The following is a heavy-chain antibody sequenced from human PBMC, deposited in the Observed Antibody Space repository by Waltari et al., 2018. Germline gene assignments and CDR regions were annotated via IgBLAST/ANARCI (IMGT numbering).Heavy chain of an antibody. Sequence: QVQLQQWGAGLLKPSETLSLTCAVYGGSFSGYYWSWIRQPPGKGLEWIGEISHNVNTNYNPSLTSRVTISVDTSKNQFSVKLSSVTAADTAVYYCARVEGYPSGSPHFDYWGRGTLVTVSS. CDR2: ISHNVNT. CDR3: ARVEGYPSGSPHFDY. J-gene: IGHJ4*02. V-gene: IGHV4-34*02. D-gene: IGHD3-10*01. CDR1: GGSFSGYY.